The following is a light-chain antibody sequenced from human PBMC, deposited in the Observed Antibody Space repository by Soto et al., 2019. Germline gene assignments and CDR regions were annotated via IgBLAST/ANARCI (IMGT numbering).Light chain of an antibody. CDR3: MQALQPYI. CDR2: LGS. Sequence: DIVMTQSPLSLPVTPGEPASISCRSSQSLLHSNGYNYLDWYLQKPGQSPQLLIYLGSNRASGVPDRLSGGGSGKFFTLKIRRVEVEDVGFYYCMQALQPYIFGRGPKLEIK. J-gene: IGKJ2*01. CDR1: QSLLHSNGYNY. V-gene: IGKV2-28*01.